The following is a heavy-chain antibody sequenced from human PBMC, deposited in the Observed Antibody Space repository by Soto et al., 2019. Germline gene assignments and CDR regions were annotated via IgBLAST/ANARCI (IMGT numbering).Heavy chain of an antibody. D-gene: IGHD2-2*01. Sequence: QVQLVQSGAEVKKPGASVKVSCKASGYTFTGYYMHWVRQAPGQGLEWMGWINPNSGGTNYAQKFQGWVTMTRDTSISTAYMELSRLRSDDTAVYYCARAEEGIGYCSSTSCPAGSFDYWGQGTLVTVSS. J-gene: IGHJ4*02. V-gene: IGHV1-2*04. CDR1: GYTFTGYY. CDR2: INPNSGGT. CDR3: ARAEEGIGYCSSTSCPAGSFDY.